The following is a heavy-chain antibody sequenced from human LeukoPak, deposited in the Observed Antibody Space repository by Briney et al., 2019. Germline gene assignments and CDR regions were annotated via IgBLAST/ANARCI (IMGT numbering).Heavy chain of an antibody. Sequence: ASVKVSCKASGYTFTSYCMHWVRQAPGQGLEWMGIINPSGGSTSYAQKFQGRVTMTRDTSTSTVYMELSSLRSEDTAVYYCARDRSIAACPGGGFDYWGQGTLVTVSS. J-gene: IGHJ4*02. V-gene: IGHV1-46*01. CDR2: INPSGGST. D-gene: IGHD6-6*01. CDR3: ARDRSIAACPGGGFDY. CDR1: GYTFTSYC.